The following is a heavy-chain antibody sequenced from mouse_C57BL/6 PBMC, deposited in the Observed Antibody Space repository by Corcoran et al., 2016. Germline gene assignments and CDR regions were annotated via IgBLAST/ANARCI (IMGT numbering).Heavy chain of an antibody. CDR2: INTYSGVP. V-gene: IGHV9-3*01. D-gene: IGHD2-3*01. CDR3: ARSYDYAMDY. CDR1: GYTFTTYG. J-gene: IGHJ4*01. Sequence: QIQLVRSGPELKKPGETVKISCKASGYTFTTYGMSWVKQAPGKGLKWMGWINTYSGVPTYADDFKGRFAFSLETSASTAYLQINNLKNEDTATYFCARSYDYAMDYWGQGTSVTVSS.